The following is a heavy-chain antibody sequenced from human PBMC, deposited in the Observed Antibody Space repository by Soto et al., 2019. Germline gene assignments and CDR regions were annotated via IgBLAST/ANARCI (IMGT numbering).Heavy chain of an antibody. CDR1: GDSIISSSYY. Sequence: SETLSLTCTVSGDSIISSSYYWAWIRQSPGKGLEWIGNMYYSGSTYYNLSLKSRVTMSVDTSKKQFSLKISFVTAADTSVYYCARIVVIPAAPNYYNYYGVDVWGQGTTVT. CDR3: ARIVVIPAAPNYYNYYGVDV. V-gene: IGHV4-39*01. D-gene: IGHD2-2*01. J-gene: IGHJ6*02. CDR2: MYYSGST.